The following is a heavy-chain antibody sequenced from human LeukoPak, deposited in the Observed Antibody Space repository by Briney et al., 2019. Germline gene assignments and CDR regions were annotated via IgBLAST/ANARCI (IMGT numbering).Heavy chain of an antibody. CDR1: GGSISSSNW. CDR3: ARHPDYGGNSPSEY. CDR2: IKQDGSEK. J-gene: IGHJ4*02. D-gene: IGHD4-23*01. Sequence: ETLSLTCADSGGSISSSNWRRGVRPAPGKGQERGANIKQDGSEKYYVDSVKGRFTISKDNAKNSLYLQMNSLRAEDTAVYYCARHPDYGGNSPSEYWGQGTLVTVSS. V-gene: IGHV3-7*03.